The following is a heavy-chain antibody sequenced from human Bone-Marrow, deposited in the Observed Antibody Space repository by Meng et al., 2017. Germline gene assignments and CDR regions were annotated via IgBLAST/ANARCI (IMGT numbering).Heavy chain of an antibody. V-gene: IGHV3-7*01. CDR1: GFTFSNNW. CDR2: IKQDGSEK. CDR3: ARERAAPY. Sequence: GGSLRFSCAASGFTFSNNWMSWVRQAPGKGLEWVANIKQDGSEKYYVGSVKGRFTISRDNAKNSLYLQMNSLRAEDTAVYYCARERAAPYWGQGTLVTVSS. J-gene: IGHJ4*02. D-gene: IGHD6-13*01.